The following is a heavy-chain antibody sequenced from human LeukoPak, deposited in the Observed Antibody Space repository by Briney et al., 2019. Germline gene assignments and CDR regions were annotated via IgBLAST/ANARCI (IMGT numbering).Heavy chain of an antibody. V-gene: IGHV5-51*02. D-gene: IGHD3-22*01. CDR2: INPGDSDT. Sequence: GESLKTSCQVFGNSFTNSGTAGVRKMPGKGLDWMGIINPGDSDTTYSPSFQGQVTISADKSISTAYLQWSSLKASDTAMYYCASAGDTSDYFYFSAFDIWGQGTMVTVSS. CDR1: GNSFTNSG. J-gene: IGHJ3*02. CDR3: ASAGDTSDYFYFSAFDI.